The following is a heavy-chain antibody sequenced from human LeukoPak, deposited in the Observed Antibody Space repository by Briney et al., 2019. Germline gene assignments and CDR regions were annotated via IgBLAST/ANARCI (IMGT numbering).Heavy chain of an antibody. J-gene: IGHJ4*02. V-gene: IGHV3-48*04. CDR2: ISGSSSTI. Sequence: GGSLRLSCAASGSTFSSYSMNWVRQAPGKGLEWVSYISGSSSTIYYADSVKGRFTISRDNAKNSLYLQMNSLRAEDTAVYYCAAYSGSWGIYYFDYWGQGTLVTVSS. D-gene: IGHD1-26*01. CDR3: AAYSGSWGIYYFDY. CDR1: GSTFSSYS.